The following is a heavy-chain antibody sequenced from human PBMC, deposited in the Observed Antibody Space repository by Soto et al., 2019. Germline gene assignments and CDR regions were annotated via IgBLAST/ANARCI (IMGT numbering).Heavy chain of an antibody. CDR1: GYSISSGYY. Sequence: PSETLSLTCAVSGYSISSGYYWGWIRQPPGKGLEWIGSIYRSGSTYYNPSLKSRVTISVDTSKNQFSLKLSSVTAADTAVYYCARGCSGGSCYSGHYYYGMDVWGQGTTVTVSS. D-gene: IGHD2-15*01. J-gene: IGHJ6*02. CDR3: ARGCSGGSCYSGHYYYGMDV. CDR2: IYRSGST. V-gene: IGHV4-38-2*01.